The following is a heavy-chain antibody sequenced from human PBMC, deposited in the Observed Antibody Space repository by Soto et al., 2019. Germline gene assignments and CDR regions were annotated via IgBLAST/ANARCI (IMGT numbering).Heavy chain of an antibody. CDR2: INNSGST. V-gene: IGHV4-34*01. CDR3: ARVEQWLVLFDY. CDR1: GGSFSGYY. D-gene: IGHD6-19*01. Sequence: LSLTCAAYGGSFSGYYWSWIRQPPGKGLEWIGEINNSGSTNYNPALKNRVTISVDTSKNQFSLKLSSVTAADTAVYYCARVEQWLVLFDYWGQGTPVTVSS. J-gene: IGHJ4*02.